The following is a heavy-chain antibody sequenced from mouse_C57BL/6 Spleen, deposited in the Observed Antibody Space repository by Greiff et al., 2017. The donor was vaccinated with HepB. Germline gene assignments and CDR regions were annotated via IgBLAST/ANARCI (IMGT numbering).Heavy chain of an antibody. CDR3: AREAYYGSSRYFDY. V-gene: IGHV1-42*01. J-gene: IGHJ2*01. CDR2: INPSTGGT. Sequence: EVQLQQSGPELVKPGASVKISCKASGYSFTGYYMNWVKQSPEKSLEWIGEINPSTGGTTYNQKFKAKATLTVDKSSSTAYMQLKSLTSEDSAVYYCAREAYYGSSRYFDYWGQGTTLTVSS. D-gene: IGHD1-1*01. CDR1: GYSFTGYY.